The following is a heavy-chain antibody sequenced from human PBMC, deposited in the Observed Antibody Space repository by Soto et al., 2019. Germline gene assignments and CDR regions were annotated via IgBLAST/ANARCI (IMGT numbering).Heavy chain of an antibody. V-gene: IGHV3-11*05. D-gene: IGHD3-9*01. CDR3: ARDADILTGSDAFDI. CDR2: ISSSRSYT. CDR1: GFTFSDYY. Sequence: GGSLRLSCAASGFTFSDYYMSWIRQAPGKGLEWVSYISSSRSYTNYADSVKGRFTISRDNAKNSLYLQMNSLRAEDTTVYYCARDADILTGSDAFDIWGQGTIVTVSS. J-gene: IGHJ3*02.